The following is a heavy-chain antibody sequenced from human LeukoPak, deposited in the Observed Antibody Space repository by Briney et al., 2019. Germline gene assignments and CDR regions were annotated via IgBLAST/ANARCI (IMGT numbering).Heavy chain of an antibody. Sequence: ASVKVSCKVSGYIINEYAIHWVRQAPGQRLEWMGWINTATFKTRYSQKFQGRLTIASDTSASTAYMEVSSLRSEDTAVYYCARVRGVGSDSFDYWGQGTLVTVSS. V-gene: IGHV1-3*04. J-gene: IGHJ4*02. CDR1: GYIINEYA. CDR3: ARVRGVGSDSFDY. CDR2: INTATFKT. D-gene: IGHD3-10*01.